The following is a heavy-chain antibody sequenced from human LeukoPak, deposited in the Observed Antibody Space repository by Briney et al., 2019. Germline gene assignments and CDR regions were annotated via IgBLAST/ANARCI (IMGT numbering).Heavy chain of an antibody. CDR2: IYYSGST. CDR1: GGYISSYY. D-gene: IGHD3-22*01. Sequence: SETLSLTCTVSGGYISSYYWSWIRQPPGKGLEWIGYIYYSGSTNYNPSLKSRVTISVDTSKNQFSLKLSSVTAADTAVSYCARGSHYYDSSGYYLFDPWGQGTLVTVSS. V-gene: IGHV4-59*01. CDR3: ARGSHYYDSSGYYLFDP. J-gene: IGHJ5*02.